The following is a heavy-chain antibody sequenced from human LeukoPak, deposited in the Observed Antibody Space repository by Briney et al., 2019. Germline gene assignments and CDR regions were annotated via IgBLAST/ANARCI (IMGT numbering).Heavy chain of an antibody. D-gene: IGHD5-12*01. Sequence: GGSLRLSCAASGLTFSSYSMNRVRQAPGKGLEWVSSISSSSSYIYYADSVEGRFTISRDNAKNSLYLQMNSLRAEDTAVYYCARDPKRGYSGYDLDFQHWGLGTLVTVSS. CDR1: GLTFSSYS. CDR3: ARDPKRGYSGYDLDFQH. J-gene: IGHJ1*01. V-gene: IGHV3-21*01. CDR2: ISSSSSYI.